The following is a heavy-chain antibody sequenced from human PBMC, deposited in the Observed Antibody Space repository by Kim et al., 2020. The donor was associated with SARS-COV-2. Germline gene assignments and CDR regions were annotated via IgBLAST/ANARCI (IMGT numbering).Heavy chain of an antibody. J-gene: IGHJ4*02. V-gene: IGHV4-39*01. Sequence: SETLSLTCTVSGGSISSSSYYWGWIRQPPGKGLEWIGSIYYSGSTYYNPSLKSRVTISVDTSKNQFSLKLSSVTAADTAVYYCACYYAALDYWGQGTLVTVSS. D-gene: IGHD3-10*01. CDR2: IYYSGST. CDR1: GGSISSSSYY. CDR3: ACYYAALDY.